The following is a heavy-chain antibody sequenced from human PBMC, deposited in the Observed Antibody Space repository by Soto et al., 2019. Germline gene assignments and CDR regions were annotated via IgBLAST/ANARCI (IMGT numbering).Heavy chain of an antibody. V-gene: IGHV3-30*18. CDR3: AKDRRGNDFWSGYPLYYYGMDV. Sequence: GGSLRLSCAASGFTFSSYGMHWVRQAPGKGLEWVAVISYDGSNKYYADSVKGRFTISRDNSKNTLYLQMNSLRAEDTAVYYCAKDRRGNDFWSGYPLYYYGMDVWGQGTTVTVSS. J-gene: IGHJ6*02. CDR2: ISYDGSNK. CDR1: GFTFSSYG. D-gene: IGHD3-3*01.